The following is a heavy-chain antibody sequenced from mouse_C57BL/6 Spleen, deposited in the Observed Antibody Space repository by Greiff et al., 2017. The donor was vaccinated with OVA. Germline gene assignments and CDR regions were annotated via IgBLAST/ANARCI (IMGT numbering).Heavy chain of an antibody. CDR1: GYSITSGYY. Sequence: EVKLQESGPGLVKPSQSLSLTCSVTGYSITSGYYWNWIRQFPGNKLEWMGYISYDGSNNYNPSLKNRISITRDTSKNQFFLKLNSVTTEDTATYYCASLRNWYFDVWGTGTTVTVSS. CDR3: ASLRNWYFDV. CDR2: ISYDGSN. V-gene: IGHV3-6*01. J-gene: IGHJ1*03.